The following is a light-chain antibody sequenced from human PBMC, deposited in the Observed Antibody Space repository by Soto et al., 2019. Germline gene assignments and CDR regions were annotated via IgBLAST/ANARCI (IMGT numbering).Light chain of an antibody. V-gene: IGKV1-39*01. J-gene: IGKJ3*01. CDR1: QRISNY. CDR3: QESYNTLTFT. Sequence: DIPMTQSPSSLSASVGDRVTITCRASQRISNYLNWYQQKPGKAPKLLIFAASNLQSGVPSRFSGSGSGTDVTLTISSLQPEDFATYYCQESYNTLTFTLGPGTKVDIK. CDR2: AAS.